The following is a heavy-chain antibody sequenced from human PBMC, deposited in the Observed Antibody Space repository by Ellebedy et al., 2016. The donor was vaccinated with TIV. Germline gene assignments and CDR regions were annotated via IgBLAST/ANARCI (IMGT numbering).Heavy chain of an antibody. Sequence: GGSLRLSCGASGFSFRSYWMTWVRQAPGKGLEWVANINQDGSDKYYEDSVKGRFTIARDNAKNSLYLEMNSLRAEDTAVYYCATDGSYGDYLSPAHAFVIWGQGTMVAVSS. CDR3: ATDGSYGDYLSPAHAFVI. D-gene: IGHD4-17*01. V-gene: IGHV3-7*01. J-gene: IGHJ3*02. CDR2: INQDGSDK. CDR1: GFSFRSYW.